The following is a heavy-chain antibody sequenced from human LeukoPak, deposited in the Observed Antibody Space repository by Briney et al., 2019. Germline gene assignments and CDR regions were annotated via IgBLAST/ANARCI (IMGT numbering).Heavy chain of an antibody. CDR3: ARDFNWNPSDVFDI. V-gene: IGHV1-2*02. CDR2: INPNSGGT. J-gene: IGHJ3*02. CDR1: GYTFTGYY. D-gene: IGHD1-1*01. Sequence: ASVKVSCKASGYTFTGYYMHWVRQAPGQGLEWMGWINPNSGGTNYAQKFQGRVTMTRDTSISTAYMELSRLRSDDTAVYYCARDFNWNPSDVFDIWGQGTMVTVSS.